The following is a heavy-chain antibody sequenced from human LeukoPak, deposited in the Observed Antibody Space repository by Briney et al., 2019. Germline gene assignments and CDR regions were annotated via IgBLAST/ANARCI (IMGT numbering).Heavy chain of an antibody. J-gene: IGHJ6*03. CDR1: GGTLSSYA. CDR3: ARAKPDIVVVVAATNYYYYMDV. Sequence: ASVKVSCQASGGTLSSYAINWVRQAPGQGLEWMGGINPIFGTANYARKFQGRVTITADKSTSTAYRELGSLRSEDTAVYYGARAKPDIVVVVAATNYYYYMDVWGKGTTVTVSS. CDR2: INPIFGTA. V-gene: IGHV1-69*06. D-gene: IGHD2-15*01.